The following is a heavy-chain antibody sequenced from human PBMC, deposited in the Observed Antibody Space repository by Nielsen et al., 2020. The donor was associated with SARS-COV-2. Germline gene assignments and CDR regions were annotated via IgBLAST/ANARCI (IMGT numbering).Heavy chain of an antibody. J-gene: IGHJ6*02. Sequence: SETLSLTCTVSGGSISSGDYYWSWIRQPPGKGLEWIGYIYYSGSTYYNPSLKSRVTISVDTSKNQFSLKLSSVTAADTAVYYCASGYCSSTSCYAGNYYYGMDVWGQGTTVTVSS. CDR3: ASGYCSSTSCYAGNYYYGMDV. CDR1: GGSISSGDYY. V-gene: IGHV4-30-4*01. CDR2: IYYSGST. D-gene: IGHD2-2*01.